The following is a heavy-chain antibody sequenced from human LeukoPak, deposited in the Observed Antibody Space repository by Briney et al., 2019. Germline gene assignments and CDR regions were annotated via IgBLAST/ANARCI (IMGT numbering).Heavy chain of an antibody. CDR2: INPYNINT. CDR1: GYTFTGYY. D-gene: IGHD1-14*01. Sequence: ASVKVSCTASGYTFTGYYMHWVRQAPGQGLEWVGWINPYNINTLYSPKFQGRVFMTRDTSTSTVYMELRGLRSDDTAVYFCAREDRNAFDIWGQGTMVTVSS. J-gene: IGHJ3*02. CDR3: AREDRNAFDI. V-gene: IGHV1/OR15-2*02.